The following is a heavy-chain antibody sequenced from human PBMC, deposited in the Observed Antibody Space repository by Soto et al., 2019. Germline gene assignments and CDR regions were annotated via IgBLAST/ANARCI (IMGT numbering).Heavy chain of an antibody. CDR1: GFTFSTYA. V-gene: IGHV3-23*01. D-gene: IGHD6-13*01. J-gene: IGHJ6*02. CDR3: AKYAGGEAAGGHYYGMDV. CDR2: ISNSGVKT. Sequence: VQLLESGGGLVHPGGSLRLSCAASGFTFSTYAMTWVRQAPGKGLEWVSTISNSGVKTYYTNFVEGRFTISRDNSQNTLFLQMNSLRDDDTALYFCAKYAGGEAAGGHYYGMDVWGRGTTVTVSS.